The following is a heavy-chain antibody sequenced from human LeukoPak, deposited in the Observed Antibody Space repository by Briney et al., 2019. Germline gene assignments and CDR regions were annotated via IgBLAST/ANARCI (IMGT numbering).Heavy chain of an antibody. CDR3: ARDGGWGAAVMFSINYYYYGMDV. V-gene: IGHV3-30-3*01. Sequence: GGSLRLSCAASGFTFSSYAMHWVRQAPGKGLEWVAVISKDGSNKDYADSVKGRFTISRDNSKNTVYLQMNSLRTEDTAVYYCARDGGWGAAVMFSINYYYYGMDVWGQGPRSPSP. J-gene: IGHJ6*02. CDR1: GFTFSSYA. CDR2: ISKDGSNK. D-gene: IGHD2-2*01.